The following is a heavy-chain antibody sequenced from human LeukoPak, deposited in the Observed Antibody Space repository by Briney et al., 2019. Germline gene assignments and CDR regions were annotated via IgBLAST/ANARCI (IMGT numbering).Heavy chain of an antibody. CDR2: INPSGGST. D-gene: IGHD4-23*01. V-gene: IGHV1-46*01. J-gene: IGHJ3*02. CDR3: ATAVDYGGNSYYAFDI. CDR1: GYTFTSYY. Sequence: ASVKVSCKAFGYTFTSYYMHWVRQAPGQGLEWMGIINPSGGSTSYAQKFQGRVTMTRDTSTSTVYMELSSLRSEDTAVYYCATAVDYGGNSYYAFDIWDQGTMVTVSS.